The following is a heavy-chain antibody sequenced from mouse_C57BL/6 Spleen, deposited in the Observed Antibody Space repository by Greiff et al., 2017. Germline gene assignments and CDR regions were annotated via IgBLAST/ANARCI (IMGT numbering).Heavy chain of an antibody. CDR1: GYAFSSSW. CDR3: ARGGHYGNYYFDY. J-gene: IGHJ2*01. CDR2: LYPGDGDT. D-gene: IGHD2-1*01. V-gene: IGHV1-82*01. Sequence: QVQLQQSGPELVKPGASVKISCTASGYAFSSSWMNWVKQRPGKGLEWIGRLYPGDGDTNSHGKFKGKATLTADKSSSTAYMQLSSLTSDDSAVYFCARGGHYGNYYFDYWGQGTTLTVSS.